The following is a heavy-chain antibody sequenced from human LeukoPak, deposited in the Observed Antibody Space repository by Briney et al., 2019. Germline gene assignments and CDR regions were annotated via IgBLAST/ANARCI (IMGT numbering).Heavy chain of an antibody. J-gene: IGHJ5*02. D-gene: IGHD3-10*01. CDR2: INPKSGGT. V-gene: IGHV1-2*02. Sequence: ASVKVSCKASGYPFTDYYIHWVRQAPGQGLEWMAWINPKSGGTNYAQKFQGRVTMTRDTSISTAYMELSRLRSDDTAVYYCARAGITMVRGVNCWFDPWGQGTLVTVSS. CDR1: GYPFTDYY. CDR3: ARAGITMVRGVNCWFDP.